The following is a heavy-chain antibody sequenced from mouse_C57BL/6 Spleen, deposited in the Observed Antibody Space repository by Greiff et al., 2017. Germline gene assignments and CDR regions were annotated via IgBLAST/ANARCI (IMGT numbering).Heavy chain of an antibody. CDR2: IYWDDDK. D-gene: IGHD6-2*01. V-gene: IGHV8-12*01. CDR3: ARRALVKGYFDV. J-gene: IGHJ1*03. Sequence: QVTLKECGPGLLQSSQTLSLTCTFSGFSLSTSGMGVSWIRQPSGKGLEWLAHIYWDDDKRYNPSLQSRLTISKDTSRNQVFLKITIVDTADTATYYCARRALVKGYFDVWGTGTTVTVSP. CDR1: GFSLSTSGMG.